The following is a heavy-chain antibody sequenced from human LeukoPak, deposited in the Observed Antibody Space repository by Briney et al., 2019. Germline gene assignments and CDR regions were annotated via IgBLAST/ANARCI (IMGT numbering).Heavy chain of an antibody. V-gene: IGHV4-34*01. J-gene: IGHJ4*02. D-gene: IGHD3-22*01. CDR1: GGSFSGYY. Sequence: SETLSLTCAVYGGSFSGYYWSWIRQPPGKGLEWIGEINHSGSTNYSPSLKSRVTISVDTSKNQFSLKLSSVTAADTAVYYCARHHGVKYYYNSSGYGYWGQGTLVTVSS. CDR3: ARHHGVKYYYNSSGYGY. CDR2: INHSGST.